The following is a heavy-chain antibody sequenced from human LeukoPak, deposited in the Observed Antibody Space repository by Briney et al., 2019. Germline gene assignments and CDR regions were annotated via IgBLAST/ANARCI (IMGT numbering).Heavy chain of an antibody. CDR1: GGSFSGYY. CDR3: ARSCDYSSYGSFFDY. V-gene: IGHV4-34*01. Sequence: SETLSLTCAVYGGSFSGYYWSWIRQPPGKGLEWIGEINHSGSTNYNPSLKSRVTISVDTSKNQFSLKLSSVTAADTAVYYCARSCDYSSYGSFFDYWGQGTLVTVSS. D-gene: IGHD4-11*01. CDR2: INHSGST. J-gene: IGHJ4*02.